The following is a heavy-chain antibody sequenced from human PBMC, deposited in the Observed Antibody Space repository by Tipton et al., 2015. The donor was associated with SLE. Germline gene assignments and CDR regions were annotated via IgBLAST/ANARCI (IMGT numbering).Heavy chain of an antibody. V-gene: IGHV3-74*01. Sequence: GSLRLSCAASGFTFSSYWMHWVRQAPGKGLVWVSRIKSAGSFTSYADSVKGRFTISRDNAKNTLYLQMNSLRAEDTAVYYCAKESVVAGFDPWGQGTLVTVSS. J-gene: IGHJ5*02. CDR1: GFTFSSYW. D-gene: IGHD2-2*01. CDR2: IKSAGSFT. CDR3: AKESVVAGFDP.